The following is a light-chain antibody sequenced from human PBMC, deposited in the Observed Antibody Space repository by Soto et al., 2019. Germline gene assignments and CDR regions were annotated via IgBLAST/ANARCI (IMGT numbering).Light chain of an antibody. CDR2: AAS. Sequence: EIVLTQSPGTLSLPPGERATLSCRASQSVTNNYLAWYQQKPGQAPRLLIYAASSRATGIPDRFSGRGSGTDFTLTISRLEPEDFAVFYCQQYGSSPLTFGQGTKVDIK. CDR3: QQYGSSPLT. V-gene: IGKV3-20*01. CDR1: QSVTNNY. J-gene: IGKJ1*01.